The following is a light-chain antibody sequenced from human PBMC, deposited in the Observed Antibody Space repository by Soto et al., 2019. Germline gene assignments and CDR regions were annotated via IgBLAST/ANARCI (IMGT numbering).Light chain of an antibody. J-gene: IGKJ5*01. V-gene: IGKV3-20*01. CDR3: QQYSSSPIT. CDR1: QSVSSN. Sequence: EIVMTPTPATLSVSPGERATLSCRASQSVSSNLAWYQQKPGQAPRLLIYGASSRATGIPDRFSGGGSGTDFSLTISRLDPEDFAVYYCQQYSSSPITFGHGTRLEI. CDR2: GAS.